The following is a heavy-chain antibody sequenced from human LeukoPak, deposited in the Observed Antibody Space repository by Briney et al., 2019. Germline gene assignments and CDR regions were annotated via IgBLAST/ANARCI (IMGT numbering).Heavy chain of an antibody. D-gene: IGHD3-10*01. J-gene: IGHJ6*04. CDR1: GYTFTGYY. Sequence: ASVKVSCKASGYTFTGYYMHWVRQAPGQGLEWMGWINPNSGGTNYAQKFQGRVTITRDTSASTAYMELSSLRSEDTAVYYCARYGSGSYYNEDWRYYYGMDVWGKGTTVTVSS. CDR2: INPNSGGT. CDR3: ARYGSGSYYNEDWRYYYGMDV. V-gene: IGHV1-2*02.